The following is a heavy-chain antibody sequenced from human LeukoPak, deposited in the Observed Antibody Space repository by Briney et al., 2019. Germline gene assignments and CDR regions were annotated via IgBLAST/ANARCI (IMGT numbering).Heavy chain of an antibody. D-gene: IGHD1-26*01. CDR2: IIPMFGSA. Sequence: GASVKVPCKASGDIFNSYSMSWVRQAPGQGLEWMGGIIPMFGSANYAQKFQGRVTITTDQSTTTAYYCARVGRSRGSLPNSYYYMDVWGKGTTVTVSS. CDR1: GDIFNSYS. J-gene: IGHJ6*03. V-gene: IGHV1-69*05. CDR3: YYMDV.